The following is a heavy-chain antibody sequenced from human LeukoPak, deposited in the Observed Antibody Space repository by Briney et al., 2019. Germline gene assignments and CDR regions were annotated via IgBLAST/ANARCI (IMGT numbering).Heavy chain of an antibody. CDR2: ISNNGGYI. Sequence: PGGSLRLSCAASGFTFSSSAMSWVRQAPGKGLEWVSAISNNGGYIYYADSVQGRFTISRDNSKSTLCLQMNSLRAEDTAVYYCASGDLGYCSSTSCYVDYWGQGTLVTVSS. CDR3: ASGDLGYCSSTSCYVDY. J-gene: IGHJ4*02. CDR1: GFTFSSSA. D-gene: IGHD2-2*01. V-gene: IGHV3-23*01.